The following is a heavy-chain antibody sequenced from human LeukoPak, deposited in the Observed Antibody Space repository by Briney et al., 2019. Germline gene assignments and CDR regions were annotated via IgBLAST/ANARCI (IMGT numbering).Heavy chain of an antibody. CDR2: PYYRSKWYN. V-gene: IGHV6-1*01. CDR1: GDSVSSNSAA. D-gene: IGHD6-13*01. J-gene: IGHJ6*03. CDR3: ARDRARTAAGYYYYMVV. Sequence: SHTLTLTCAISGDSVSSNSAAWDWNRHGPSIGLEWRGRPYYRSKWYNDYSLSVESRIIITPDTSKNQFSLQLNSVTPEDTALYYCARDRARTAAGYYYYMVVWGKGTTVTVSS.